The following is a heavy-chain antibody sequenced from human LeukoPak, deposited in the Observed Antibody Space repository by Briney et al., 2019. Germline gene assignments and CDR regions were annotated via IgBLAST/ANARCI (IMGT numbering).Heavy chain of an antibody. Sequence: AGGSLRLSCATSGFSFTDYPMNWVRQAPGKGLEWISNIRTTAEGAKYAYYADSVKGRVTISRDDGKNTLYLHMKSLRDYDTAVYYCATDQRYAFDYWGQGILVTVSS. J-gene: IGHJ4*02. CDR3: ATDQRYAFDY. D-gene: IGHD3-9*01. CDR2: IRTTAEGAKYA. CDR1: GFSFTDYP. V-gene: IGHV3-48*02.